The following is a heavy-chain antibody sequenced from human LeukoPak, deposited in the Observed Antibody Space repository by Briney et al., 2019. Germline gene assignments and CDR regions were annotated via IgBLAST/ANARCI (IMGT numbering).Heavy chain of an antibody. V-gene: IGHV3-43*02. CDR2: ISKDGGNK. Sequence: PGGSLRLSCAASGFTFDEHDMFWVRQVPGKGLEWVCLISKDGGNKQYADSVKGRFSVSRDNNRNSPSLQMNSLRSEDTALYFCAKRSGAPNNFDYWGQGALVTVSS. D-gene: IGHD1-1*01. CDR1: GFTFDEHD. J-gene: IGHJ4*02. CDR3: AKRSGAPNNFDY.